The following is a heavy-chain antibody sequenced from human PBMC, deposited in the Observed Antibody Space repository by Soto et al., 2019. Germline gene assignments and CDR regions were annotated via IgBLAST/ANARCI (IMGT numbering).Heavy chain of an antibody. Sequence: SVKVSCKASGFSFTGYYIHWLRQAPGQGLECMGWINAHSGGTEYAQKFQGRVTLTRDTSIATAYLTLTSLTSDDTALYYCAKDLTRQLAYWLDPWGQGTQVTAPQ. CDR3: AKDLTRQLAYWLDP. J-gene: IGHJ5*02. V-gene: IGHV1-2*02. CDR2: INAHSGGT. CDR1: GFSFTGYY. D-gene: IGHD6-6*01.